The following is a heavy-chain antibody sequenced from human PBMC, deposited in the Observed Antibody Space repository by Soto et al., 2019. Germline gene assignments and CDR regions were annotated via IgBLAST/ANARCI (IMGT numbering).Heavy chain of an antibody. Sequence: WGSLRLPCAASWCTFSNFGMRRVLQAPRRGLGGVSSISYNGGTTYFADAVKGRFTISRDNFKNTLHLQMNSLRAEDTAIYFCAKELAAAGAKFGVVAYWGQGTLVTVSS. CDR1: WCTFSNFG. J-gene: IGHJ4*02. D-gene: IGHD6-13*01. V-gene: IGHV3-23*01. CDR3: AKELAAAGAKFGVVAY. CDR2: ISYNGGTT.